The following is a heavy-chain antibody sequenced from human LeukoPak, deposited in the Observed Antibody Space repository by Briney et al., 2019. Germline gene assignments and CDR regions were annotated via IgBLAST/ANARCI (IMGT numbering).Heavy chain of an antibody. CDR1: GGSLSSGSYS. J-gene: IGHJ5*02. D-gene: IGHD3-9*01. Sequence: PSETLSLTCTVSGGSLSSGSYSWSWIRQPPGKGLEWIGYIYYSGSTNYNPSLKSRVTISVDTSKNQFSLKLSSVTAADTAVYYCARQPSYDILTSYPRDWFDPWGQGTLVTVSS. CDR3: ARQPSYDILTSYPRDWFDP. CDR2: IYYSGST. V-gene: IGHV4-61*01.